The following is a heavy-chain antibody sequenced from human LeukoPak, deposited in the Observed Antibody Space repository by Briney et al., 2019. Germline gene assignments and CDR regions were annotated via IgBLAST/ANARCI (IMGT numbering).Heavy chain of an antibody. J-gene: IGHJ6*03. V-gene: IGHV4-38-2*02. CDR1: GYSISSGYY. CDR3: ARVTNWNYYYMDV. Sequence: SETLSLTRTVSGYSISSGYYWGWIRQPPGKGLEWIGSIYHSGSTYYNPSLKSRVTISVDTSKDQFSLKLSSVTAADTAVYYCARVTNWNYYYMDVWGKGTTVTVSS. D-gene: IGHD1-20*01. CDR2: IYHSGST.